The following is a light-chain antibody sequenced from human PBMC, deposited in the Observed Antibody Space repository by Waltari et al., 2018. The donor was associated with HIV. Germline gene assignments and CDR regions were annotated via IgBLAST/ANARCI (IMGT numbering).Light chain of an antibody. Sequence: SALTQPASVSGSPGQSVTISCTGLSRDTGVYKFVSWCQQSPGKAPQLMIYGIDRRPSPVSHRFSGSRSGDTASLTISGLQSGDEGDYYCCSYTSSHSLIFGGGTKLTVL. J-gene: IGLJ2*01. CDR1: SRDTGVYKF. CDR3: CSYTSSHSLI. CDR2: GID. V-gene: IGLV2-14*03.